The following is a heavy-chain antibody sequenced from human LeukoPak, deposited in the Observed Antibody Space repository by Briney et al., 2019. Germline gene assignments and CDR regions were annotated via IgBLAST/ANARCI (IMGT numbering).Heavy chain of an antibody. CDR2: IYPGDSDT. CDR3: ARTRVAGTSGAIDI. V-gene: IGHV5-51*01. D-gene: IGHD6-19*01. J-gene: IGHJ3*02. Sequence: GESLKISCKGSGYTFTTYWISWVRQMPGKGLEWMGIIYPGDSDTRNRPPFQGQVTISVDKSISTAYLQWSSLKASDTAMYYCARTRVAGTSGAIDIWGQGTMVTVSS. CDR1: GYTFTTYW.